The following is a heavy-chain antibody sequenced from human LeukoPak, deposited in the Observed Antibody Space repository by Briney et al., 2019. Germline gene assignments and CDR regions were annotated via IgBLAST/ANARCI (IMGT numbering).Heavy chain of an antibody. CDR2: INAGNGNT. D-gene: IGHD5-12*01. J-gene: IGHJ4*02. V-gene: IGHV1-3*01. CDR1: GYTFTSYA. CDR3: AREARLIVATILDY. Sequence: ASVKVSCKASGYTFTSYAMHWVRQAPGQRLEWMGWINAGNGNTKYSQKFQGRVTITRDTSTSTAYMELRSLRSDDTAVYYCAREARLIVATILDYWGQGTLVTVSS.